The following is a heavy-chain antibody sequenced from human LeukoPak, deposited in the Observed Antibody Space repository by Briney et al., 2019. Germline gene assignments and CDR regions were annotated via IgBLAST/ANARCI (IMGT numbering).Heavy chain of an antibody. V-gene: IGHV1-18*01. CDR3: ARDSFYYDSSGTFDY. D-gene: IGHD3-22*01. CDR1: GYTFTSYG. CDR2: ISAYNGNT. Sequence: ASVKVSCKASGYTFTSYGISWVRRAPGQGLEGMGWISAYNGNTNYAQKLQGRVTMTTDTSTSTAYMELRSLRSDDTAVYYCARDSFYYDSSGTFDYWGQGTLVTVSS. J-gene: IGHJ4*02.